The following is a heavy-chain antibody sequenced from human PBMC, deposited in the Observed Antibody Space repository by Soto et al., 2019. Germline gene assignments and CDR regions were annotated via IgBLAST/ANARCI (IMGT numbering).Heavy chain of an antibody. CDR1: GYSFTSYW. Sequence: GESLKISCTGIGYSFTSYWIGWVRQMPGKALEWMGIIYPGDSETRYSPSLQGQVTISVDKSITTAYLQWTSLQASDTAVYYCARGYCTTTICDPWFDPWGQGTLVTVSS. V-gene: IGHV5-51*01. J-gene: IGHJ5*02. CDR3: ARGYCTTTICDPWFDP. CDR2: IYPGDSET. D-gene: IGHD2-2*01.